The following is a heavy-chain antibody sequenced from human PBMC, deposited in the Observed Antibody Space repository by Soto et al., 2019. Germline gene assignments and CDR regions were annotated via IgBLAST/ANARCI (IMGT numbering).Heavy chain of an antibody. CDR2: VRHKAGPYMT. CDR3: TSPQRGSSDWYYY. J-gene: IGHJ4*02. Sequence: EVQLVESGGGLVQPGGSLRLSCAASGFTFSDHFMEWVRQAPGKGLEWVGRVRHKAGPYMTEYAASVKGRFTISRDESRNSMFLQMNSLQTEDTAVYYCTSPQRGSSDWYYYWGQGTLVTVSS. CDR1: GFTFSDHF. D-gene: IGHD6-19*01. V-gene: IGHV3-72*01.